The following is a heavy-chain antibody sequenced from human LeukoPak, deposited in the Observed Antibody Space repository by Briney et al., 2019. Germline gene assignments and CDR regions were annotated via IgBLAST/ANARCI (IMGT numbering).Heavy chain of an antibody. V-gene: IGHV1-69*06. CDR1: GDTFSNYA. CDR2: IIPVFGTT. D-gene: IGHD2-2*01. J-gene: IGHJ6*04. Sequence: SVKVSCKASGDTFSNYAISWVRQAPGQGLEWMEAIIPVFGTTSYAQKFQGRVTITADTYSTTSYMELSSLTSEDTAIYYCASQYWVPAAFYYAFNVWGKGTTVSVSS. CDR3: ASQYWVPAAFYYAFNV.